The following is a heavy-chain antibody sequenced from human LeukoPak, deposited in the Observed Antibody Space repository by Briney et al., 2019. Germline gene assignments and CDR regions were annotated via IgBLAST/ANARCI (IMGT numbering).Heavy chain of an antibody. V-gene: IGHV4-34*01. CDR1: GGSFSGYY. Sequence: SETLSRTCAVYGGSFSGYYWSWIRQPPGKGLEWIGEINHSGSTNYNPSLKSRVTMSIDTSKNQFSLKLSSVTAADTAVYYCARISYRGSGSYTYWGQGTLITVSS. D-gene: IGHD3-10*01. CDR2: INHSGST. J-gene: IGHJ4*02. CDR3: ARISYRGSGSYTY.